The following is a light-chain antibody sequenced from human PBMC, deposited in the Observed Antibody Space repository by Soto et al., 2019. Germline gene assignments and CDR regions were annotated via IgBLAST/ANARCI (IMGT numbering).Light chain of an antibody. CDR2: GAS. CDR3: QQYGSSRG. V-gene: IGKV3-20*01. Sequence: EIVLTQSPGTLSLSPGERATLSCRASQSVSSSYLAWYQQKPGQAPRLLIYGASSRATGIPDMFSGSGSGTDFTLTISRLEPEDFAVYYCQQYGSSRGFGQGTKVEIK. CDR1: QSVSSSY. J-gene: IGKJ1*01.